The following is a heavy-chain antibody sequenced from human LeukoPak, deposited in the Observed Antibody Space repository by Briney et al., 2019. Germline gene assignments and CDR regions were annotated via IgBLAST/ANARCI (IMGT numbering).Heavy chain of an antibody. J-gene: IGHJ6*02. CDR3: ARDPDSSSSMVYGMDV. Sequence: GRSLRLSCAASGFTFSSYGMHWVRQAPGKGLEWVAVIWYDGSNKYYADSVKGRFTISRDNSKNTLYLQVNSLRAEDTAVYYCARDPDSSSSMVYGMDVWGQGTTVTVSS. V-gene: IGHV3-33*01. CDR1: GFTFSSYG. CDR2: IWYDGSNK. D-gene: IGHD6-6*01.